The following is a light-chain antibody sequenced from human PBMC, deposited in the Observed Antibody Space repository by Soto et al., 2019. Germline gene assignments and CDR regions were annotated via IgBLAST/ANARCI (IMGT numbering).Light chain of an antibody. CDR1: QYIGNY. J-gene: IGKJ1*01. Sequence: DIQVTQSPPSLSASVGDRVTITCRASQYIGNYLNWYQHKPGKAPQLLIYSASTLHIGVPSRFSGSGSGTDFTLTISTLHSDDFASYYCQSNYILSWTFGQGTKVDIK. CDR2: SAS. CDR3: QSNYILSWT. V-gene: IGKV1-39*01.